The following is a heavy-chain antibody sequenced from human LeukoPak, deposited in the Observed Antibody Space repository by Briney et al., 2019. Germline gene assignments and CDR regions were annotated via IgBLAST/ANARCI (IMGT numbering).Heavy chain of an antibody. CDR3: ARVSEWGYSGYDIDY. Sequence: SETLSLTCTVSGGSISSYYWSWIRQPPGKGLEWIGYIYYSGSTNYNPSLKSRVTISVDTSKNQFSLRLSSVTAADTAVYYCARVSEWGYSGYDIDYWGQGTLVTVSS. D-gene: IGHD5-12*01. V-gene: IGHV4-59*01. J-gene: IGHJ4*02. CDR2: IYYSGST. CDR1: GGSISSYY.